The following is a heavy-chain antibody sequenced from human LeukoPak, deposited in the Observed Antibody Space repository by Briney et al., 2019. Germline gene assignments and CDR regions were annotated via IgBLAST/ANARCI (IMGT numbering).Heavy chain of an antibody. Sequence: RTSETLSLTCTVSDGSMSGYYWSWIRQPPGKGLEWIGYIYYSGSTNYNPSLKRRVTISEDRSMNQFSLKLSSVTAADTAVYYCARHKSDYGDYHAHWGQGTLVTVSS. D-gene: IGHD4-17*01. CDR3: ARHKSDYGDYHAH. CDR1: DGSMSGYY. J-gene: IGHJ4*02. V-gene: IGHV4-59*08. CDR2: IYYSGST.